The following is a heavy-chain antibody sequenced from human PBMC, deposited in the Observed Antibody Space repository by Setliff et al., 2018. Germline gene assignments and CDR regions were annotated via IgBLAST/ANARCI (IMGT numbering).Heavy chain of an antibody. CDR1: GFTFSSYS. V-gene: IGHV3-48*01. CDR3: VPGLATAGKVS. D-gene: IGHD6-13*01. Sequence: GSLRLSCAASGFTFSSYSMKWVRQAPGKGLEWISYIDISSTTIYYADSVKGRFTIFRDNAKNSLYLQMNSLRAGDTAVYHCVPGLATAGKVSWGQGTLVTVSS. CDR2: IDISSTTI. J-gene: IGHJ5*02.